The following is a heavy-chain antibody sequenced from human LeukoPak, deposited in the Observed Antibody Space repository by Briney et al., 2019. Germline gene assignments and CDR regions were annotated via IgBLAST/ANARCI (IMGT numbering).Heavy chain of an antibody. V-gene: IGHV4-34*01. J-gene: IGHJ4*02. Sequence: SETLSLTCAVYGGSFSGYYWSWVRQPPGKGLEWIGEINHSGSTNYNPSLKSRVTISVDTSKNQFSLKLSSVTAADTAVYYCARDPSDYYDSSGSSFDYWGQGTLVTVSS. CDR3: ARDPSDYYDSSGSSFDY. CDR1: GGSFSGYY. CDR2: INHSGST. D-gene: IGHD3-22*01.